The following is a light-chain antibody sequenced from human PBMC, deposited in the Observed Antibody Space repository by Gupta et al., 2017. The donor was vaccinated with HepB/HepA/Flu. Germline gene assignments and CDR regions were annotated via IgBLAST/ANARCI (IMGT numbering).Light chain of an antibody. V-gene: IGKV1-12*01. CDR2: AAS. Sequence: DIQMTQSPSSVSASVGDRVTITCRASQTTSNWLAWYQQKPGKAPNLLIYAASSVQTGVPLRFSGSGSGTDFSLTISSLQPEDSATYFCQQTSSLPYSFGQGTKLEIK. CDR1: QTTSNW. J-gene: IGKJ2*01. CDR3: QQTSSLPYS.